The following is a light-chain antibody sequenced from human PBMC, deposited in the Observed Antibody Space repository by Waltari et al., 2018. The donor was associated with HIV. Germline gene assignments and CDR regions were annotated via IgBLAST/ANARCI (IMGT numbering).Light chain of an antibody. CDR1: QSVSTY. V-gene: IGKV3-11*01. CDR2: DAS. J-gene: IGKJ5*01. CDR3: QQGNSWPSIT. Sequence: EIVLTQSPATLSLSPGERATLSCRASQSVSTYLAWYQQKPGQAPRLLIYDASNRATGIPARFSGSGSETDFTLLISSLEPEDFAVYYCQQGNSWPSITFGQVTRLDIK.